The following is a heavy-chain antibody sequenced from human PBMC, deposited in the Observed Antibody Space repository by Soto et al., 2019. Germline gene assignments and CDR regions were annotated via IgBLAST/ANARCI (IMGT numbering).Heavy chain of an antibody. CDR3: PKVPQRPNDLAY. D-gene: IGHD3-3*01. Sequence: EVQLLDSGGGLAQPGGSLRVSCAASGFIFNNYAMNWVRQAPGEGLQWVAGISASGVSTYYADSVKGRFIISRDNSKNTLFLKTNRQRAEDTAIYYCPKVPQRPNDLAYWGLGTLVTVSS. CDR2: ISASGVST. V-gene: IGHV3-23*01. J-gene: IGHJ4*02. CDR1: GFIFNNYA.